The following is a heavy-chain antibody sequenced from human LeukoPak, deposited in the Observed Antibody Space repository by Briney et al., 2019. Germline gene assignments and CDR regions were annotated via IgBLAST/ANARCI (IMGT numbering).Heavy chain of an antibody. V-gene: IGHV3-23*01. CDR2: ISGNADST. J-gene: IGHJ2*01. Sequence: GGSLRLSCAAAGLTFSNYAMNWVRQAPGKGLEWVSVISGNADSTYYADSVKGRFTISRDNSKNTLYLQMNSLRAEDTAVYYCAKEPPCSECLYWYFDLWGRGTLVTVSS. CDR1: GLTFSNYA. D-gene: IGHD3-3*01. CDR3: AKEPPCSECLYWYFDL.